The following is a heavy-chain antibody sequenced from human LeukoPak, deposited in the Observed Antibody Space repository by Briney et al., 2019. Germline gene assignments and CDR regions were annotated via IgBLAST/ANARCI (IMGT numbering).Heavy chain of an antibody. CDR2: ISSSSSYI. D-gene: IGHD5-12*01. CDR3: ARDGNSGGYVFGY. V-gene: IGHV3-21*01. Sequence: GGSLRLSCAASGFTFSSYSMNWVRQAPGKGLEWVSSISSSSSYIYYADSVKGRFTISRDNAKNSLYLQMNSLRAEDTAAYYCARDGNSGGYVFGYWGQGTLVTVSS. J-gene: IGHJ4*02. CDR1: GFTFSSYS.